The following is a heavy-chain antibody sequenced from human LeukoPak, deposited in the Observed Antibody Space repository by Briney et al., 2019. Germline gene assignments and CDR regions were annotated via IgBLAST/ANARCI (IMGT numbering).Heavy chain of an antibody. CDR3: ARDRSYYSDSGTAY. Sequence: SETLSLTCTVSGDSINSGTAYWSWIRQPAGKGLDWIGRIYTTGNTNYNPSLWRRVTISVDTSKNQFSLRLNSVTSADTAVYFCARDRSYYSDSGTAYWGQGILVTVSS. D-gene: IGHD3-22*01. J-gene: IGHJ4*02. V-gene: IGHV4-61*02. CDR2: IYTTGNT. CDR1: GDSINSGTAY.